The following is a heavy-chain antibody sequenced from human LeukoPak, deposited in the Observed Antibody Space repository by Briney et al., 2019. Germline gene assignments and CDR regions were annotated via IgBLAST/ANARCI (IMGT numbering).Heavy chain of an antibody. CDR2: IYHSGST. D-gene: IGHD3-22*01. Sequence: SETLSLTCAVSGYSISSGYYWGWIRQPPGKGLEWIGSIYHSGSTYYNPSLKSRVTLSVDTSKNQFSLKLSSVTAADTAVYYCARHLTDYYDSSGYYYGLDYWGQGTLVTVSS. V-gene: IGHV4-38-2*01. CDR1: GYSISSGYY. CDR3: ARHLTDYYDSSGYYYGLDY. J-gene: IGHJ4*02.